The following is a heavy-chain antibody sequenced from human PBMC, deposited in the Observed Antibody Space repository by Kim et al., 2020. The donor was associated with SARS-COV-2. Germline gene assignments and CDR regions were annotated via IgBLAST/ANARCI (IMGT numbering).Heavy chain of an antibody. J-gene: IGHJ3*02. CDR1: GGFISRYH. Sequence: SETLSLTCPVPGGFISRYHWSWLRQPSGKPLDWLGYIFYRGCTNYNPSLKSRVTISVDTSQNQFSLKLSSVTAADTAVYYFARGGYYDFWSGYSEDAFDIWGQGTMVTVST. CDR3: ARGGYYDFWSGYSEDAFDI. CDR2: IFYRGCT. D-gene: IGHD3-3*01. V-gene: IGHV4-59*01.